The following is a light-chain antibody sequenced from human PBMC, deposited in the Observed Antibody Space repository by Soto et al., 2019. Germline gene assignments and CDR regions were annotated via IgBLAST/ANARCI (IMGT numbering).Light chain of an antibody. CDR2: EVS. Sequence: QSVRTQPASVSGSLGQSITISCSGTSSDVGRYNYVSWYQQHPGIAPKLMIYEVSNRPSGVSNRFSGSKSGDTASLTISGLQAEDEADYYCSSYTSTFTYVFGAGTKVTVL. V-gene: IGLV2-14*01. J-gene: IGLJ1*01. CDR1: SSDVGRYNY. CDR3: SSYTSTFTYV.